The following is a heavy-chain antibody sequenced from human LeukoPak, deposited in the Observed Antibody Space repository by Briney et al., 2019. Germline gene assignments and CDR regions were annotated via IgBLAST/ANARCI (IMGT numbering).Heavy chain of an antibody. D-gene: IGHD6-13*01. CDR3: ASRIAAAGTAMIYFDY. Sequence: SETLSLTCTVSGGSISSSSYYWGWIRQPPGKGLEWIGSIYYSGSTYYNPSLKSRVTISVDTSKNQFSLKLSSVTAADTAVYYCASRIAAAGTAMIYFDYWGQGTLVTVSS. CDR2: IYYSGST. V-gene: IGHV4-39*01. CDR1: GGSISSSSYY. J-gene: IGHJ4*02.